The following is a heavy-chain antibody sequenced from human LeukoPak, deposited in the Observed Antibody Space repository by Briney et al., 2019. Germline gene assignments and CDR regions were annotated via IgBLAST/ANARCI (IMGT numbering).Heavy chain of an antibody. CDR1: GGSISSSNYY. CDR3: ARPIRYYYGSGSSGTKNPDDAFDI. Sequence: SETLSLTCTVSGGSISSSNYYWGWIRQPPGKGLEWIGSIYNSGSTYYNPSLKSRVTMSIDTSKNQFSLKLSSVTAADTAVYYCARPIRYYYGSGSSGTKNPDDAFDIWGQGTMVTVSS. V-gene: IGHV4-39*07. D-gene: IGHD3-10*01. J-gene: IGHJ3*02. CDR2: IYNSGST.